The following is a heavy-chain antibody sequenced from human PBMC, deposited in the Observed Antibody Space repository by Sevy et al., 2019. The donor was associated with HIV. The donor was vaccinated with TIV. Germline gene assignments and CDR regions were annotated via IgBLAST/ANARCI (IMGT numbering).Heavy chain of an antibody. CDR3: AGGGWEGSMVRGVIRGGYYYYGMDV. CDR1: GYTFTSYD. D-gene: IGHD3-10*01. CDR2: MNPNSGNT. J-gene: IGHJ6*02. Sequence: ASVKVSCKASGYTFTSYDINWVRQATGQGLEWMGWMNPNSGNTGYAQKFQGRVTMTRNTSISTAYMELSSLRSEDTAVYYCAGGGWEGSMVRGVIRGGYYYYGMDVWGQGTTVTVSS. V-gene: IGHV1-8*01.